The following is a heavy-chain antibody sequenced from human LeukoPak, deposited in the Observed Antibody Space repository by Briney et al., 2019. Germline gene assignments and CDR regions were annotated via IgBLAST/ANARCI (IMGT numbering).Heavy chain of an antibody. CDR1: GGSIKSHF. Sequence: SETLSLTCTVSGGSIKSHFWSWVRQPPGKRLEWIGYIFHSGSTNYNPSLKSRVTISVDTSKNQFSLRLSSVTAADTAVYYCARRGVWFGELLGWFDPWGQGTLVTVSS. J-gene: IGHJ5*02. D-gene: IGHD3-10*01. V-gene: IGHV4-59*11. CDR3: ARRGVWFGELLGWFDP. CDR2: IFHSGST.